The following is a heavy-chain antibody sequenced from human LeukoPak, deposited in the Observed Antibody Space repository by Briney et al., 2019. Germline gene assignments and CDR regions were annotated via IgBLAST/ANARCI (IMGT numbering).Heavy chain of an antibody. CDR2: IYPVDSDT. CDR3: ARGQYSGAYCDH. CDR1: AYRTSNYR. J-gene: IGHJ5*02. Sequence: GESLIFCWKASAYRTSNYRLGWVRQMPGKGLEWMGIIYPVDSDTRYSPSFQGQVTISADKSVSTAYLQWSSLKASDTAMCYCARGQYSGAYCDHWGGNP. V-gene: IGHV5-51*01. D-gene: IGHD5-12*01.